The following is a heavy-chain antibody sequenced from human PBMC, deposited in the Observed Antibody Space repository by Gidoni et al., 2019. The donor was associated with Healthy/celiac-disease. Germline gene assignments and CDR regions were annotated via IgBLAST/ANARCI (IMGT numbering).Heavy chain of an antibody. V-gene: IGHV1-18*04. CDR2: ISAYNGNT. D-gene: IGHD2-2*01. Sequence: QVQLVQAGAEVKKPGASVKVSCKASGYTCTSYGISWVRQAPGQGLEWMGWISAYNGNTNYAQKLQGRVTMTTDTSTSTAYMELRSLRSDDTAVYYCARYSSIVVVPAALGLGDYWGQGTLVTVSS. CDR1: GYTCTSYG. CDR3: ARYSSIVVVPAALGLGDY. J-gene: IGHJ4*02.